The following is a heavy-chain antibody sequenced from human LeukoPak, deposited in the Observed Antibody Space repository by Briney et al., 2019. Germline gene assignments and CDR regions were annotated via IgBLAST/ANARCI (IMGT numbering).Heavy chain of an antibody. V-gene: IGHV4-38-2*02. CDR1: GYSISSGYY. J-gene: IGHJ4*02. Sequence: SETLSLTCTVSGYSISSGYYWGWIRPPPGKGLEWIGSIYHSGSTYYNPSLKSRVTISVDTSKNQFSLQLSSVTAADTAVYYCARDLSFRLRNYFDYWGQGTLVTVSS. CDR3: ARDLSFRLRNYFDY. D-gene: IGHD4-17*01. CDR2: IYHSGST.